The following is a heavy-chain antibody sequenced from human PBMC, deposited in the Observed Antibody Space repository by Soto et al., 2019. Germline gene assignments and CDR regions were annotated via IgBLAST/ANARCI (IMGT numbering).Heavy chain of an antibody. Sequence: QVQLVESGGGVVQPGRSLRLSCAASGFTFSSYGMHWVRQAPGKGLEWVAVISYDGSNKYYADSVKGRFTISRDNSKNTLYLQMISRRAEDTAVYYCAKDQDSGDYGGYFDYWGQGTLVTVSS. CDR1: GFTFSSYG. D-gene: IGHD4-17*01. J-gene: IGHJ4*02. CDR3: AKDQDSGDYGGYFDY. CDR2: ISYDGSNK. V-gene: IGHV3-30*18.